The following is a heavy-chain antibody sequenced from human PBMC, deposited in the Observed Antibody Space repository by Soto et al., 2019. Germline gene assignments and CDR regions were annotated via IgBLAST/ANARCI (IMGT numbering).Heavy chain of an antibody. CDR2: IWYDGSNK. Sequence: QVQLVESGGGVVQPGRSLRLSCAASGFTFSSYGMHWVRQAPGKGLEWVAVIWYDGSNKYYADSVKGRFTISRDNSKNSLYRQMNSLTAEDTAVYYCARGPYGDYPLTDYWGQGALVTVSS. V-gene: IGHV3-33*01. CDR3: ARGPYGDYPLTDY. J-gene: IGHJ4*02. D-gene: IGHD4-17*01. CDR1: GFTFSSYG.